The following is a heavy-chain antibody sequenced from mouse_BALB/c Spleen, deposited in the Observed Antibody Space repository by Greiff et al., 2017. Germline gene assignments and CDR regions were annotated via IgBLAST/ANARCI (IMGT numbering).Heavy chain of an antibody. Sequence: EVQLQQSGTVLARPGASVKMSCKASGYTFTSYWMHWVKQRPGPGLEWIGAIYPGNSDTSYNQKFKGKAKLTAVTSTSTAYMELSSLTNEDSAVYYCTRGRDYDYLNYWGQGTTLTVSS. CDR3: TRGRDYDYLNY. CDR2: IYPGNSDT. D-gene: IGHD2-4*01. CDR1: GYTFTSYW. J-gene: IGHJ2*01. V-gene: IGHV1-5*01.